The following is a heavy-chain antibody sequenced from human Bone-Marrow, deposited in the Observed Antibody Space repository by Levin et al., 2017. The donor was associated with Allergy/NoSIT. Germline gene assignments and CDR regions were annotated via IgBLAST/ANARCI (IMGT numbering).Heavy chain of an antibody. CDR1: DFTFSSYA. Sequence: PGGSLRLSCAASDFTFSSYAMSWVRQAPGKGLEWVSVIRGSGGSTYYADSVKGRFTISRDNSKNTLHLQMNSLRVEDTAVYYCAEAVIPSAGATPGSYYYYYGMDVWGQGTTVTVSS. CDR2: IRGSGGST. D-gene: IGHD2-21*02. V-gene: IGHV3-23*01. J-gene: IGHJ6*02. CDR3: AEAVIPSAGATPGSYYYYYGMDV.